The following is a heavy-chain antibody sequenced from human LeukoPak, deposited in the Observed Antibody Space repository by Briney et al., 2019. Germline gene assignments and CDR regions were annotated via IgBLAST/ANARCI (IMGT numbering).Heavy chain of an antibody. CDR3: AREQDDSSGYYYFDY. D-gene: IGHD3-22*01. Sequence: SVKVSCKASGGTFSSYAISWVRQAPGQGLEWMGGIIPIFGTANYAQKFQGSVTITADKSTSTAYMELSSLRSEDTAVYYCAREQDDSSGYYYFDYWGQGTLVTVSS. CDR2: IIPIFGTA. CDR1: GGTFSSYA. J-gene: IGHJ4*02. V-gene: IGHV1-69*06.